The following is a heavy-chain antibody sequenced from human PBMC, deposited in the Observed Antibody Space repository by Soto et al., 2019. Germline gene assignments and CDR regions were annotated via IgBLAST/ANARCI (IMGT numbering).Heavy chain of an antibody. CDR2: IYSGGST. CDR1: GFTVSSNY. CDR3: ARPYDSSGDAFDI. Sequence: PGGSLRLSCAASGFTVSSNYMSWVRQAPGKGLEWVSVIYSGGSTYYADSVKGRFTISRDNSKNTLYLQMNSLRAEDTAVYYCARPYDSSGDAFDIWGQGTMVT. D-gene: IGHD3-22*01. J-gene: IGHJ3*02. V-gene: IGHV3-53*01.